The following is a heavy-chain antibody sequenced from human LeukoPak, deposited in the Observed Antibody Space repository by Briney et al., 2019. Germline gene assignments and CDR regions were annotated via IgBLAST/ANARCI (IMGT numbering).Heavy chain of an antibody. CDR1: GGSIGSTSYY. J-gene: IGHJ6*03. Sequence: SETLSLTCTVSGGSIGSTSYYWGCIRQPPGKGLEWIGSIYYTGSTYYTPSLKSRVTISVDTSKNQFSLNLSSVTAADTAVYYCARTGGSFYFYYYMDVWGKGTTVTVSS. CDR3: ARTGGSFYFYYYMDV. CDR2: IYYTGST. D-gene: IGHD1-26*01. V-gene: IGHV4-39*07.